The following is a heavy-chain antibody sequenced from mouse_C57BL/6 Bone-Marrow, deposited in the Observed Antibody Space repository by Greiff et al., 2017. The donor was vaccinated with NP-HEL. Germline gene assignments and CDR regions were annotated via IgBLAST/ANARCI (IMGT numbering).Heavy chain of an antibody. V-gene: IGHV1-74*01. CDR1: GYTFTSYW. CDR3: AIGRLYSNYAAWFAY. Sequence: VQLQPPGAELVKPGASVKVSCKASGYTFTSYWMHWVKQRPGQGLEWIGRLHPSDSDTNYNQKFKGKATLTVDKSSSTAYMQLSSLTSEDSAVYYCAIGRLYSNYAAWFAYWGQGTLVTVSA. J-gene: IGHJ3*01. D-gene: IGHD2-5*01. CDR2: LHPSDSDT.